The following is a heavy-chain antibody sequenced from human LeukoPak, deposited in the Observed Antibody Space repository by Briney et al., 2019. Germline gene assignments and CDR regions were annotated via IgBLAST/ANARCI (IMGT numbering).Heavy chain of an antibody. Sequence: SETLSLTCTVSDSSITSTYYWAWFRQPPGTGLEWIATVFRLQTVRTFNNPSLGSRVTMSLDPSHNQFSLNLTSVTAADTALYFCARVLHAPYLIDSWGQGTLVTVSS. CDR1: DSSITSTYY. D-gene: IGHD2-8*01. CDR2: VFRLQTVRT. V-gene: IGHV4-38-2*02. CDR3: ARVLHAPYLIDS. J-gene: IGHJ4*02.